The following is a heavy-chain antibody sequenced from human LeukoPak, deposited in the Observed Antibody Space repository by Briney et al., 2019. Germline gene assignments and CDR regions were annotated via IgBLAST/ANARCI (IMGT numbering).Heavy chain of an antibody. CDR1: GYTFTSYD. CDR2: VNPNSGNT. V-gene: IGHV1-8*01. J-gene: IGHJ4*02. CDR3: ARGSIAAAGIDDY. Sequence: ASVKVSCKASGYTFTSYDINWVRQATGQGLEWMGWVNPNSGNTGYAQKFQGRVTMTRNTSISTAYMELSSPRSEDTAVYYCARGSIAAAGIDDYWGQGTLVTVSS. D-gene: IGHD6-13*01.